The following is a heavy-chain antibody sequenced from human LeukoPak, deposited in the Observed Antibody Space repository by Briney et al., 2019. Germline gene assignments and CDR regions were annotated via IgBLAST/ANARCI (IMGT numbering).Heavy chain of an antibody. J-gene: IGHJ4*02. Sequence: PGGSLRLSCAASGFTFSTSGMNWVRQAPGKGLEWVSAISGSGGSTYYADSVKGRFTISRDSSKNTLYLQMNSLRAEDTAVYYCAKSQSGWYSFDYWGQGALVTVSS. CDR3: AKSQSGWYSFDY. CDR2: ISGSGGST. D-gene: IGHD6-19*01. CDR1: GFTFSTSG. V-gene: IGHV3-23*01.